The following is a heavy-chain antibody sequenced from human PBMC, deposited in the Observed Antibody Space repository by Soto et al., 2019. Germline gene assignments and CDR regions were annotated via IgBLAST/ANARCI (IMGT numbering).Heavy chain of an antibody. V-gene: IGHV3-30*18. CDR3: AKDRHPGYSSSWSRGGFDY. D-gene: IGHD6-13*01. CDR1: GFTFSSYG. Sequence: GGSLRLSCAASGFTFSSYGMHWVRQAPGKGLEWVAVISYDGSNKYYADSVKGRFTISRDNSKNTLYLQMNSLRAEDTAVYYCAKDRHPGYSSSWSRGGFDYWGQGTLVTVSS. CDR2: ISYDGSNK. J-gene: IGHJ4*02.